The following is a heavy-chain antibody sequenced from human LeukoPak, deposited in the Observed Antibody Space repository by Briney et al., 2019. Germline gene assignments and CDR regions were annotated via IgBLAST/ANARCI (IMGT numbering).Heavy chain of an antibody. J-gene: IGHJ4*02. Sequence: GGSLRLSCAASGFTFTSYAMNWVRQAPGQGLEWMGWINTNTGNPTYAQGFTGRFVFSLDTSVSTAYLQISSLKAEDTAVYYCARVFNRVVRGVIINFGYWGRGTLVTVSS. CDR1: GFTFTSYA. D-gene: IGHD3-10*01. CDR3: ARVFNRVVRGVIINFGY. V-gene: IGHV7-4-1*02. CDR2: INTNTGNP.